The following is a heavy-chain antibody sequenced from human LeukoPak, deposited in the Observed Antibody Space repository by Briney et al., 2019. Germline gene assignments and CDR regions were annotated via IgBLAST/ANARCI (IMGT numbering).Heavy chain of an antibody. J-gene: IGHJ4*02. V-gene: IGHV1-69*06. CDR1: GGTFSSYA. CDR2: IIPIFGTA. Sequence: GASVKVSCKASGGTFSSYAISWVRQAPGQGLEWMGGIIPIFGTANYAQKFQGRVTITADKSTSTAYMELSSLRSEDTAVYYCATIIVVPAAPFDYWGQGTLVTVSS. CDR3: ATIIVVPAAPFDY. D-gene: IGHD2-2*01.